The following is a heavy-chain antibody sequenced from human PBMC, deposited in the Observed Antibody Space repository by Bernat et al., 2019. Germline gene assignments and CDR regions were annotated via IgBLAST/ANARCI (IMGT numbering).Heavy chain of an antibody. D-gene: IGHD6-6*01. CDR1: GFTFSSYA. Sequence: QVQLVESGGGVVQPGRSLRLSCAASGFTFSSYAMHWVRQAPGKGLEWVAVISHDGSNKYYADSVKGRFTISRDNSKNTLYLQMNSLRAEDTAVYYCARDTGGYSSSSEYDAFDIWGQGTMVTVSS. CDR2: ISHDGSNK. V-gene: IGHV3-30*01. J-gene: IGHJ3*02. CDR3: ARDTGGYSSSSEYDAFDI.